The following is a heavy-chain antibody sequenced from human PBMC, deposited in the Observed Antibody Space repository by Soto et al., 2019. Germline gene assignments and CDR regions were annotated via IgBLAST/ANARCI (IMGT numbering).Heavy chain of an antibody. J-gene: IGHJ4*02. V-gene: IGHV4-30-4*01. CDR2: IYYSGST. CDR1: GGSISSGDYY. Sequence: PSETLSLTCTVSGGSISSGDYYWSWIRQPPGKGLDWIGYIYYSGSTYYNPSLKSRVTISVDTSKNQFSLKLSSVTAADTAVYYCARAMNYYDSSGVGVDFDYWGQGTLVTVSS. CDR3: ARAMNYYDSSGVGVDFDY. D-gene: IGHD3-22*01.